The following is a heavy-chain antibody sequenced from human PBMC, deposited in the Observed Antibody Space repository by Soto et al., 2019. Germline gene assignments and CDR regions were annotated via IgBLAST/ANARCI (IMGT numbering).Heavy chain of an antibody. CDR1: GCSISIYY. CDR3: ARTYVALFDY. Sequence: SETLSLTCAVYGCSISIYYWSWIRQPPGKGLEWIGYIYYSGGTNYNPSLKSRVTISVDTSKSQVSLQLSSVTAADTAVYYCARTYVALFDYWGQGT. D-gene: IGHD3-16*01. V-gene: IGHV4-59*01. CDR2: IYYSGGT. J-gene: IGHJ4*02.